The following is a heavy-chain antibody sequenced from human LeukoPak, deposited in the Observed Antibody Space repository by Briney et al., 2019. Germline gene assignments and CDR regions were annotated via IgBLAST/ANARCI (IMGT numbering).Heavy chain of an antibody. Sequence: GGSLRLSCAASGFTFSSYAMHWVRQAPGKGLEWVGRIKSKTDGGTTDYAAPVKGRFTISRDDSKNTLYLQMNSLKTEDTAVYYCTTGVSGSPFDAFDIWGQGTMVTVSS. CDR2: IKSKTDGGTT. CDR1: GFTFSSYA. D-gene: IGHD1-26*01. V-gene: IGHV3-15*07. CDR3: TTGVSGSPFDAFDI. J-gene: IGHJ3*02.